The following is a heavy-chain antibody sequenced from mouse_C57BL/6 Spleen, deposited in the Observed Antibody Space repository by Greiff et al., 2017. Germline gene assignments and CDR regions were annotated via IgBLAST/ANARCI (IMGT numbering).Heavy chain of an antibody. D-gene: IGHD1-1*01. CDR3: ARYYGSRDYYAMGY. CDR1: GYTFTSYW. CDR2: IYPGSGST. Sequence: VKLMESGAELVKPGASVKMSCKASGYTFTSYWITWVKQRPGQGLEWIGDIYPGSGSTNYNEKFKSKATLTVDTSSSTAYMQLSSLTSADSAVYYCARYYGSRDYYAMGYWGQGTSVTVSS. J-gene: IGHJ4*01. V-gene: IGHV1-55*01.